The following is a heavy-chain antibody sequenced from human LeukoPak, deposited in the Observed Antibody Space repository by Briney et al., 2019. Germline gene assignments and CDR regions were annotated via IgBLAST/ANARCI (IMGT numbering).Heavy chain of an antibody. CDR3: ARARYSSSAGPWDY. CDR1: GFTVSSNY. Sequence: GRSLRLSCAASGFTVSSNYMSWVRQAPGKGLEWVSVIYSGGSTYYADSVKGRFTISRDNSKNTLYLQMNSLRAEDTAVYYCARARYSSSAGPWDYWGQGTLVTVSS. V-gene: IGHV3-66*02. D-gene: IGHD6-6*01. J-gene: IGHJ4*02. CDR2: IYSGGST.